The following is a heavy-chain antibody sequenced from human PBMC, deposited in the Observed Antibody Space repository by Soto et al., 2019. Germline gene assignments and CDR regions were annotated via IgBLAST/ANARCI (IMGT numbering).Heavy chain of an antibody. CDR3: ARVTSERWLQPYYFDY. CDR1: GFTFSSYW. Sequence: GGSLRLSCAASGFTFSSYWMSWVRQAPGKGLGWVANIKQDGSEKYYVDSVKGRFTISRDNAKNSLYLQMNSLRAEDTAVYYCARVTSERWLQPYYFDYGGQGTLVPVSS. V-gene: IGHV3-7*01. D-gene: IGHD5-12*01. J-gene: IGHJ4*02. CDR2: IKQDGSEK.